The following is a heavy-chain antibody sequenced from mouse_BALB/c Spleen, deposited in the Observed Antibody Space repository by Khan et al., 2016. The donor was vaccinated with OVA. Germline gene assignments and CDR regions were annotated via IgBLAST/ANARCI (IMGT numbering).Heavy chain of an antibody. D-gene: IGHD1-1*01. J-gene: IGHJ2*01. CDR3: ATSYFYGYYFDY. CDR1: GFTFTRSG. Sequence: EVQGVESGGGLVQPGGSRKLSCAASGFTFTRSGMHWIRQAPEKGLEWVAYISSDSSTIYYADTVKGRFTLSSDTPKNTLFLQMTSLRSGDTAMYFCATSYFYGYYFDYWGQGTTLTVSS. V-gene: IGHV5-17*02. CDR2: ISSDSSTI.